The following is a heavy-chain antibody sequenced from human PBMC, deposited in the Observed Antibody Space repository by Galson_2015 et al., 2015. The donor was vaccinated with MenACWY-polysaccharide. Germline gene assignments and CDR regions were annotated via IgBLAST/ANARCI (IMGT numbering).Heavy chain of an antibody. Sequence: PALVKPTQTLTLTCTFSGFSLSDIGEGVGWIRQPPGKAPEWLALIYWAGDERYSPSLTTRLSITKDASKNQVVLKMTNMDPVDTATYYCVHSHWLQENYFDPWGQGTL. D-gene: IGHD5-24*01. J-gene: IGHJ5*02. CDR1: GFSLSDIGEG. CDR3: VHSHWLQENYFDP. V-gene: IGHV2-5*02. CDR2: IYWAGDE.